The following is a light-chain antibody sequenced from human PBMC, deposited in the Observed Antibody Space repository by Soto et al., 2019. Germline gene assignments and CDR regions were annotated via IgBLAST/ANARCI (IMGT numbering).Light chain of an antibody. CDR3: SSYTSSSTL. Sequence: QSVLTQPASVSGSPGQSITISCTGTSSDVGSYNYVSWYQQHPGKAPKLMIYEVSDRPSGISSRFSGSKSGNTASLTIPGLQTEDEADYYCSSYTSSSTLFGTGTKGTVL. CDR2: EVS. CDR1: SSDVGSYNY. V-gene: IGLV2-14*01. J-gene: IGLJ1*01.